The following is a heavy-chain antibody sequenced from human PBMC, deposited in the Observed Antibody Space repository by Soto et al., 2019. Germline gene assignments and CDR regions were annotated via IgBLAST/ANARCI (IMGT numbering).Heavy chain of an antibody. J-gene: IGHJ6*02. D-gene: IGHD2-8*01. Sequence: EASVKVSCKASGYTFTNYGISWVRQAPGQGLEWMGWISAYNGNTNYAQKLQGRVTMTTDTSTSTAYMELRNLRSDDTAVYYCARDPYHVLMVNAPNLYGMDVWGQGNTVTVYS. CDR3: ARDPYHVLMVNAPNLYGMDV. V-gene: IGHV1-18*01. CDR2: ISAYNGNT. CDR1: GYTFTNYG.